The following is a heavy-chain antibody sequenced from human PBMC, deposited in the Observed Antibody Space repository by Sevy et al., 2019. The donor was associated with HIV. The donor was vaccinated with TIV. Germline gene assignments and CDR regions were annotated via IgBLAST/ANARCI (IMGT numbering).Heavy chain of an antibody. CDR1: GFTFSSYA. J-gene: IGHJ4*02. Sequence: GGSLRLSCAASGFTFSSYAMSWVRQAPGNGLEWVSAISGSGVSTYYADSVKGRFTISRDNSKNTLYLQMNSLRAEDTAVYYCAKYNYYDSGGEGFDSWGQGTLVTVSS. CDR3: AKYNYYDSGGEGFDS. CDR2: ISGSGVST. V-gene: IGHV3-23*01. D-gene: IGHD3-22*01.